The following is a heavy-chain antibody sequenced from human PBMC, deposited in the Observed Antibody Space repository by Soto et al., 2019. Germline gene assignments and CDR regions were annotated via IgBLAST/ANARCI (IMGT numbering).Heavy chain of an antibody. D-gene: IGHD3-16*02. V-gene: IGHV3-30-3*01. Sequence: QVQLVESGGGVVQPGRSLRLSCAASGFTFSSYAMHWVRQAPGKGLEWVAVISYDGSNKYYADSVKGRFTISRDNSKNTLYLQMNSLRAEDTAVYYCARGGTGLGELSFLDYWGQGTLVTVSS. CDR2: ISYDGSNK. J-gene: IGHJ4*02. CDR3: ARGGTGLGELSFLDY. CDR1: GFTFSSYA.